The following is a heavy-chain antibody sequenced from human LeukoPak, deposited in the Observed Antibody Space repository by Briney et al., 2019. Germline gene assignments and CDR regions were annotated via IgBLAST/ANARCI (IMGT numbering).Heavy chain of an antibody. CDR3: VKVAKYYYGSETYYFFEH. J-gene: IGHJ4*02. D-gene: IGHD3-10*01. V-gene: IGHV3-48*03. Sequence: PGGSLRLSCAASGFNFNIYEMNWVRQAPGKGLEWISYISSSGSIILYADSVKGRFTISRDNAKNSLDLQMNSLRVEDTGIYYCVKVAKYYYGSETYYFFEHWGQGTPVTASS. CDR1: GFNFNIYE. CDR2: ISSSGSII.